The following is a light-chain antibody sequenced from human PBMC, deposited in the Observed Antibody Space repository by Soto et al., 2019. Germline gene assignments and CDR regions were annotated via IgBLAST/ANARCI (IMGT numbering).Light chain of an antibody. V-gene: IGKV1-39*01. J-gene: IGKJ2*01. CDR2: AAS. Sequence: DIQMTQSPSSLSAPVGDRVTITCQASQSISSYLNWYQQKPGKAPKLLIYAASSLQSGVPSRFSGSGSGTDFTLTISSLQPEDFATYYCQQSYSTLYTFGQGTKLEIK. CDR3: QQSYSTLYT. CDR1: QSISSY.